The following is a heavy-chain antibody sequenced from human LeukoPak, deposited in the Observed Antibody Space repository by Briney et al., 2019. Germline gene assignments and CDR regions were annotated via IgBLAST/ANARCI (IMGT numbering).Heavy chain of an antibody. CDR3: AKDHYRGYSSGWPYAFDI. D-gene: IGHD6-19*01. Sequence: GGSLRLSCAASGFTFSDYYMSWIRQAPGKGLEWVSYISSSGSTIYYADSVKGRFTISRDNAKNSLYLQMNSLRAEDTAVYYCAKDHYRGYSSGWPYAFDIWGQGTMVTVSS. CDR1: GFTFSDYY. CDR2: ISSSGSTI. J-gene: IGHJ3*02. V-gene: IGHV3-11*04.